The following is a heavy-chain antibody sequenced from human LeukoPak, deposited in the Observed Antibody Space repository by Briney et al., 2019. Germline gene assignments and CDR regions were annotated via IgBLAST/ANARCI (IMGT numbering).Heavy chain of an antibody. Sequence: PGEPLKISCKGSGYSFTSYWIGWVRQMPGKGLEWMGIIYPGDSDTRYSPSFQGQVTISADKSISTAYLQWSSLKASDTAMYYCARGAVRGVIAEAFDIWGQGTMVTVSS. CDR2: IYPGDSDT. D-gene: IGHD3-10*01. CDR3: ARGAVRGVIAEAFDI. V-gene: IGHV5-51*01. J-gene: IGHJ3*02. CDR1: GYSFTSYW.